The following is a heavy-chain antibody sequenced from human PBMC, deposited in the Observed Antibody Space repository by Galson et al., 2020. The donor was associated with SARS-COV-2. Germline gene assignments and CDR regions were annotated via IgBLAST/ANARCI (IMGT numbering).Heavy chain of an antibody. CDR2: IYHSGNT. CDR3: THLGAARLYNWFDP. D-gene: IGHD6-6*01. Sequence: SETLSLTCAVSGGSISSSNWWSWVRQPPGKGLEWIGEIYHSGNTNYNPSLKSRVTISIDTSKNQFSLELYSVTAADTAVYYCTHLGAARLYNWFDPWGQGTLVTVSS. J-gene: IGHJ5*02. CDR1: GGSISSSNW. V-gene: IGHV4-4*02.